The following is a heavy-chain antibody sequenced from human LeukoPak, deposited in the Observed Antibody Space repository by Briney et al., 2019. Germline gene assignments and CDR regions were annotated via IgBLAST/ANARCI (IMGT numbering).Heavy chain of an antibody. J-gene: IGHJ4*02. Sequence: ASVKVSCKASGGTFSSYAISWVRQAPGQGLEWMGRLILIFGTANYAQKFQGRVTITTDESTSTAYMELSSLRSEDTAVYYCARGENYYYDSSGYYTFWGQGTLVTVSS. CDR1: GGTFSSYA. CDR3: ARGENYYYDSSGYYTF. CDR2: LILIFGTA. V-gene: IGHV1-69*05. D-gene: IGHD3-22*01.